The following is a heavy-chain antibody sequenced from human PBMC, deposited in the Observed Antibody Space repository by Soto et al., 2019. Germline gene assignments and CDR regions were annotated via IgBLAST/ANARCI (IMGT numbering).Heavy chain of an antibody. CDR2: INPASGHT. D-gene: IGHD1-26*01. CDR3: GRSVVGATGEILYNAMDV. V-gene: IGHV1-3*01. Sequence: VKVSCKASGYTFTTYALHWVRQAPGQRPEWMGWINPASGHTKYSKRFQDRVTITRDTSASTGYMELSSLRSEDTAVYYCGRSVVGATGEILYNAMDVWGQGTTVTVSS. J-gene: IGHJ6*02. CDR1: GYTFTTYA.